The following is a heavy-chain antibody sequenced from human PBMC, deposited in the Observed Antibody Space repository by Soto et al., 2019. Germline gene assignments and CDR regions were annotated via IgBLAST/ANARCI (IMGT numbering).Heavy chain of an antibody. Sequence: SETLSLTCVVSGDSVSSTHWWTWVRQTPGKGLEWIGSIYHTGSTNYNPSLKSRVTISVDTSKNQFSLKLSSVTAADTAVYYCATQEVGGSYVYTFDPWGQGTLVTVSS. CDR3: ATQEVGGSYVYTFDP. D-gene: IGHD1-26*01. CDR1: GDSVSSTHW. V-gene: IGHV4-4*02. J-gene: IGHJ5*02. CDR2: IYHTGST.